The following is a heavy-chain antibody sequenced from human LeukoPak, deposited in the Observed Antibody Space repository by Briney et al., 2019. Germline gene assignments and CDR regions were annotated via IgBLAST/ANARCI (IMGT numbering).Heavy chain of an antibody. CDR2: MNPNSGNT. J-gene: IGHJ6*03. CDR1: GYTFTSYD. Sequence: ASVKVSCKASGYTFTSYDINWVRQATGQGLEWMEWMNPNSGNTGYAQKFQGRVTMTRNTSISTAYMELSSLRSEDTAVYYCARGLRTTAAAGRRDYYYYMDVWGKGTTVTVSS. V-gene: IGHV1-8*01. CDR3: ARGLRTTAAAGRRDYYYYMDV. D-gene: IGHD6-13*01.